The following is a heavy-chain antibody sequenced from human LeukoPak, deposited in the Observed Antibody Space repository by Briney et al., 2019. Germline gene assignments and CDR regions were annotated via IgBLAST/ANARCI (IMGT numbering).Heavy chain of an antibody. Sequence: GGSLRLSCVASRFTFSNHYMSWVRQAPGKGLEWVATIKPDGSETFYVDSVKGRFTVSRDNAKNSLYLQMNSLRVEDTAFYYCAKEDCSGGTCYSDFDFWGQGTLVTVSS. CDR3: AKEDCSGGTCYSDFDF. D-gene: IGHD2-15*01. CDR1: RFTFSNHY. J-gene: IGHJ4*02. V-gene: IGHV3-7*03. CDR2: IKPDGSET.